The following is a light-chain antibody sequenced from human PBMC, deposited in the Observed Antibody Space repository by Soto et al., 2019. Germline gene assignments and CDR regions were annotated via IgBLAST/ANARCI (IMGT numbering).Light chain of an antibody. CDR3: QQYSSGM. CDR1: QSVNSNY. Sequence: EIVLTQSPGTLSLSPGERATPSCRASQSVNSNYLAWYQQKPGQAPRLLIYAASSRATGIPDRFSGGGSGTDFTLTISRLEPEDFAVYYCQQYSSGMFGQGTKVEIK. CDR2: AAS. V-gene: IGKV3-20*01. J-gene: IGKJ1*01.